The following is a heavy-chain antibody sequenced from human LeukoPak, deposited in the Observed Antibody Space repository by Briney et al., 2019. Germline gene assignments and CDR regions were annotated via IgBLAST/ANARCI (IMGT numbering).Heavy chain of an antibody. V-gene: IGHV1-2*02. CDR1: GYTFTGYY. CDR2: INPNSGGT. Sequence: GASVKVSCKASGYTFTGYYMHWVRQAPGQGLEWMGWINPNSGGTNYAQKFQGRVTMTRDTSISTAYMELSSLRSEDTAVYYCATDYGDYAEARARGYYYYMDVWGKGTTVTVSS. J-gene: IGHJ6*03. D-gene: IGHD4-17*01. CDR3: ATDYGDYAEARARGYYYYMDV.